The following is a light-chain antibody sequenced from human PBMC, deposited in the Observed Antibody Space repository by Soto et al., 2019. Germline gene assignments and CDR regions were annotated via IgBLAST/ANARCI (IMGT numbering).Light chain of an antibody. CDR3: SSYTSSSTDVV. CDR2: QVT. J-gene: IGLJ2*01. Sequence: QSALTQPASVSGSPGQSITISCTGTSSDVGGYNFVSWYQHHPGKAPKLRIYQVTNRPSGVSNRFSGGKSGNTASLTISGLQAEDEADYYCSSYTSSSTDVVFGGGTKLTVL. CDR1: SSDVGGYNF. V-gene: IGLV2-14*01.